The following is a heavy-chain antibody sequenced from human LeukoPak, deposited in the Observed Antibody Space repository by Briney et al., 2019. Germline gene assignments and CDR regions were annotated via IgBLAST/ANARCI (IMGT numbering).Heavy chain of an antibody. V-gene: IGHV3-21*01. D-gene: IGHD5-18*01. CDR1: GFTFSSFS. CDR2: ISSRSTYI. CDR3: AIILTSTWIQPEGYFDP. Sequence: GGSLRLSCAASGFTFSSFSMNWVRQAPGKGLEWVSSISSRSTYIYYADSVTGRFTISRDNAKNSLYLQMNSLRAEDTAVYYCAIILTSTWIQPEGYFDPWGRGTLVTVSS. J-gene: IGHJ2*01.